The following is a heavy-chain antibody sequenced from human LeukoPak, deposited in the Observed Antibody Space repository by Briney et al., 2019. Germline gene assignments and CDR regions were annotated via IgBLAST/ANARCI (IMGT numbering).Heavy chain of an antibody. V-gene: IGHV5-51*01. J-gene: IGHJ4*02. CDR2: IYPGDSDT. D-gene: IGHD1-26*01. Sequence: GESLKISCKGSGYSFTSYWIGWVRQMPGKGLEWMGIIYPGDSDTRYSPSFQGQVTISADKSISTAYLQWSSLKASDTAMYYCARHHSGSYYSEYYFDYWGQGTLVTVSS. CDR3: ARHHSGSYYSEYYFDY. CDR1: GYSFTSYW.